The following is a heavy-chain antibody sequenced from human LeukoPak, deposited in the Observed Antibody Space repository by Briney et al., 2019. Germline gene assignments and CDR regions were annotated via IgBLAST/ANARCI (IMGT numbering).Heavy chain of an antibody. J-gene: IGHJ1*01. D-gene: IGHD1-20*01. V-gene: IGHV4-59*01. CDR2: VYYSGST. CDR1: GGSISNYY. CDR3: AREGGNSWSIEYFQH. Sequence: SETLSLTCTVYGGSISNYYWSWIRQPPGKGLEWIGYVYYSGSTNYNPSLKSRVTISVDTSKNQFSLKLSSVTAADTAVYFCAREGGNSWSIEYFQHWGQGTLVTVSS.